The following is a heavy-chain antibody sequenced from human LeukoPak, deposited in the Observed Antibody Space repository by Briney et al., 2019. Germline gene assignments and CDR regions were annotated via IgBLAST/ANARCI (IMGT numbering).Heavy chain of an antibody. CDR3: ARDIVGREPARLVSVY. J-gene: IGHJ4*02. Sequence: SLRVSCTASGGTFSSYAISWVRQAPGQGLEWMGGIIPIFGTANYAQKFQGRVTITADESTSTAYMEMSSLRSEDTAVYYCARDIVGREPARLVSVYWGQGTLVTVSS. D-gene: IGHD6-6*01. CDR1: GGTFSSYA. V-gene: IGHV1-69*01. CDR2: IIPIFGTA.